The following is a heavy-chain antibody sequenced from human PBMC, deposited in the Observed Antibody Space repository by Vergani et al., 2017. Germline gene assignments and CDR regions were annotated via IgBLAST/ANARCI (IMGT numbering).Heavy chain of an antibody. Sequence: QVQLQESGPGLVKPSETLSLTCAVSGYSISSGYYWGWIRQPPGKGLEWIGSIYHSGSTYYNPYLKSRVTISVDTSKNQFSLKLSSVTAADTAVYYCARRVRGYYDSSTEFDYWGQGTLVTVSS. V-gene: IGHV4-38-2*01. CDR2: IYHSGST. CDR3: ARRVRGYYDSSTEFDY. J-gene: IGHJ4*02. CDR1: GYSISSGYY. D-gene: IGHD3-22*01.